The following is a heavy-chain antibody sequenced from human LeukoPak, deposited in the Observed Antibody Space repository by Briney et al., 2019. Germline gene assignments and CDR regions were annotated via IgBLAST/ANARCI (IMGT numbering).Heavy chain of an antibody. CDR2: ISYDGSNK. J-gene: IGHJ4*02. D-gene: IGHD3-22*01. CDR3: ARDRYYYDSSGYYPFGY. CDR1: GFTFSSYA. V-gene: IGHV3-30-3*01. Sequence: GRSLRLSCAASGFTFSSYAMHWVRQAPGKGLEWVAVISYDGSNKYYADSVKGRFTISRDNSKNTLHLQMNSLRAEDTAVYYCARDRYYYDSSGYYPFGYWGQGTLVTVSS.